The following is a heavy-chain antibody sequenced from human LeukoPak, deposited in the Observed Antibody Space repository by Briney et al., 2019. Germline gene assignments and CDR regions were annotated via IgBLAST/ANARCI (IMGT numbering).Heavy chain of an antibody. Sequence: GGSLRLSCAASGFTFSGSAMHWVRQASGKGLEWVGRIRSEANSYATAYAASVKGRFTIFRDDSKNTAYLQMNSLKTEDAAVYYCTRIIAAAGQYYFDYWGQGTLVTVSS. CDR2: IRSEANSYAT. CDR3: TRIIAAAGQYYFDY. D-gene: IGHD6-13*01. CDR1: GFTFSGSA. V-gene: IGHV3-73*01. J-gene: IGHJ4*02.